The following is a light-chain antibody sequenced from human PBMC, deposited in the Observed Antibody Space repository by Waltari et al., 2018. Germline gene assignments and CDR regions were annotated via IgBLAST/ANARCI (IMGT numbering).Light chain of an antibody. CDR1: QDISNY. CDR2: DAS. CDR3: QRYDNLPIFA. Sequence: IHLTQSPSSLSASVGDRVTITCQASQDISNYLNWYQQKPGKAPKLLIHDASKLETGVPPRFSGSQSGTSVTLTISGLQPEDIGRYYCQRYDNLPIFAFGPGTKVEI. V-gene: IGKV1-33*01. J-gene: IGKJ3*01.